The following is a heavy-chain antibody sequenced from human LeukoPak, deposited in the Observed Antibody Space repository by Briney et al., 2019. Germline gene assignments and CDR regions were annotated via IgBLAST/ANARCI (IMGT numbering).Heavy chain of an antibody. CDR3: TRGSSGRRDN. CDR2: MNPNSGNT. V-gene: IGHV1-8*01. D-gene: IGHD6-19*01. CDR1: GYTFTSCD. J-gene: IGHJ4*02. Sequence: ASVKASCKASGYTFTSCDINWVRQATGQGLEWMGWMNPNSGNTGNGQSFQGRITMTRDISIGTAYMELSNLTSEDTAIYYCTRGSSGRRDNWGKGTLVTVSA.